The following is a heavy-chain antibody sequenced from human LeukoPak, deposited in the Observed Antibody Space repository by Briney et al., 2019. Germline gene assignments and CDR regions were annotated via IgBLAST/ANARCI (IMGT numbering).Heavy chain of an antibody. V-gene: IGHV3-7*04. D-gene: IGHD6-19*01. Sequence: GGSLRLSCAASGFTFSSYWMSWVRQAPGKGLEWVANIKQDGSEKYYVDSVKGRFTISRDNAKNSLYLQMNSLRAEDTAVYYCARAPVRSSGWREDYYYGMDVWGQGTTVTVSS. J-gene: IGHJ6*02. CDR2: IKQDGSEK. CDR1: GFTFSSYW. CDR3: ARAPVRSSGWREDYYYGMDV.